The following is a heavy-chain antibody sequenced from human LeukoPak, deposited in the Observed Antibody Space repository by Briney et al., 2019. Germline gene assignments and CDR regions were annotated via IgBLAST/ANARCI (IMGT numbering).Heavy chain of an antibody. CDR2: ISSGSTTI. CDR3: ARDYYDSSGYYWGSY. V-gene: IGHV3-48*04. D-gene: IGHD3-22*01. Sequence: GGSLRLSCAASGFTFSNYNMNWVRQAPGKGLEWVSYISSGSTTIYYADSVKGRFIISRDNAKNSLYLQMNSLRVEDTAVYFCARDYYDSSGYYWGSYWGQGTLVTVSS. CDR1: GFTFSNYN. J-gene: IGHJ4*02.